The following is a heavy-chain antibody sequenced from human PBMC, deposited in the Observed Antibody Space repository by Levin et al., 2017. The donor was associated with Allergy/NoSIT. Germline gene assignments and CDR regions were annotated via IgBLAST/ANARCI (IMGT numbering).Heavy chain of an antibody. CDR1: GGSFSGDY. J-gene: IGHJ6*03. CDR2: INHSGST. Sequence: PSETLSLTCAVYGGSFSGDYWSWIRQPPGKGLEWIGEINHSGSTNYNPSLKSRVTISVDTSKIQFSLNLTSVTAADTAVYYCARNRGAAVGRRYYYYYMDVWGNGTTVTVSS. V-gene: IGHV4-34*01. D-gene: IGHD6-13*01. CDR3: ARNRGAAVGRRYYYYYMDV.